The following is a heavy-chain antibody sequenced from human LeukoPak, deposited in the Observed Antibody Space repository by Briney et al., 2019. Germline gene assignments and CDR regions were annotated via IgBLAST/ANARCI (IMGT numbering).Heavy chain of an antibody. CDR2: ISWNSGST. J-gene: IGHJ6*03. CDR3: ARGRGSYPQELYYYYYMDV. CDR1: GFTFDDYA. Sequence: PGGSLRLSCAASGFTFDDYAMHWVRQAPGKGLEWVSGISWNSGSTSYADSVKGRFTISRDNAKNTLYLQMNSLRAEDTAVYYCARGRGSYPQELYYYYYMDVWGKGTTVTVSS. D-gene: IGHD1-26*01. V-gene: IGHV3-9*01.